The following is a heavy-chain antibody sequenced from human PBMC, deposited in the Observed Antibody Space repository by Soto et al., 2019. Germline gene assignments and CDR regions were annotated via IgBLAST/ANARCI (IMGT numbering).Heavy chain of an antibody. Sequence: GGSLRLSCAASGFTFSSYGMHWVRQAPGKGLEWVAVISYDGSNKYYADSVKGRFTISRDNSKNTLYLQMNSLRAEDTAVYYCAKDLFVGPDHDAFDIWGQGTMVTVSS. J-gene: IGHJ3*02. CDR1: GFTFSSYG. CDR2: ISYDGSNK. V-gene: IGHV3-30*18. CDR3: AKDLFVGPDHDAFDI. D-gene: IGHD1-26*01.